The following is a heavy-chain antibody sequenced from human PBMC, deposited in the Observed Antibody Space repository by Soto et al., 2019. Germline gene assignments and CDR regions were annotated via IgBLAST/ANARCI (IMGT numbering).Heavy chain of an antibody. CDR2: IYYDGTT. CDR3: ARDRRWRSRGPNNWFDP. Sequence: QVQLQESGPGLVKPSETLSLTCTVSGGSISSGDYYWTWIRQPPGKGLEWLGYIYYDGTTYYNPSLKSRLTMSIDTSKNQFSLKLNSLTAADTAVYYCARDRRWRSRGPNNWFDPWGQGTLVTVSS. J-gene: IGHJ5*02. V-gene: IGHV4-30-4*08. CDR1: GGSISSGDYY.